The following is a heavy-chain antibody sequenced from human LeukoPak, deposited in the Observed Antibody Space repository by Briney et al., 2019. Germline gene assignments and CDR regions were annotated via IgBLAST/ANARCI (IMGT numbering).Heavy chain of an antibody. CDR2: INYSGST. J-gene: IGHJ1*01. D-gene: IGHD2-21*01. CDR1: GGSISSGGYR. Sequence: SETLSLTCAVSGGSISSGGYRWTWIRQYPGKGLEWIGYINYSGSTYYNPSLKSRVIISVDTSKNQFSLNLNSVTATDTAVYYCAREMDAHPRIVVWGQGTLVTVSS. CDR3: AREMDAHPRIVV. V-gene: IGHV4-31*11.